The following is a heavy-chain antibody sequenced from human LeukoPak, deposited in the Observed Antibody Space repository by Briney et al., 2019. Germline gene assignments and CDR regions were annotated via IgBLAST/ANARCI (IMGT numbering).Heavy chain of an antibody. V-gene: IGHV4-34*01. CDR2: IYHSGST. J-gene: IGHJ4*02. D-gene: IGHD3-10*01. CDR3: ASSPLWAPQRY. Sequence: SETLSLTCAVYGGSFSGYYWSWIRQPPGKGLEWIGEIYHSGSTNYNPSLKSRVTISVDKSKNQFSLKLGSVTAADTAVYYCASSPLWAPQRYWGQGTLVTVSS. CDR1: GGSFSGYY.